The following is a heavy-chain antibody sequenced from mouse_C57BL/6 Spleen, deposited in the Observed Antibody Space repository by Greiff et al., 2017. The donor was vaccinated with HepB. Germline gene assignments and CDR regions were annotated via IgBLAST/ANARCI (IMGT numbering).Heavy chain of an antibody. J-gene: IGHJ3*01. D-gene: IGHD1-1*01. CDR3: TRWYYGSSPAWFAY. CDR2: IDPETGGT. V-gene: IGHV1-15*01. Sequence: LVESGAELVRPGASVTLSCKASGYTFTDYEMHWVKQTPVHGLEWIGAIDPETGGTAYNQKFKGKAILTADKSSSTAYMEIRSLTSEDSAVYYCTRWYYGSSPAWFAYWGQGTLVTVSA. CDR1: GYTFTDYE.